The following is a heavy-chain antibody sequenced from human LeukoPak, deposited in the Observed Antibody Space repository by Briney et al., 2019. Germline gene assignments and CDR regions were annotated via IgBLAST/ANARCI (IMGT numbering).Heavy chain of an antibody. D-gene: IGHD2/OR15-2a*01. V-gene: IGHV3-48*04. CDR3: ARDSIPPKYDY. J-gene: IGHJ4*02. CDR1: GFTFSSYG. CDR2: ISSSSSTI. Sequence: GGSLRLSCAASGFTFSSYGMTWVRQAPGKGLEWVSYISSSSSTIYYADSVKGRFTISRDNAKNSLYLQMNSLRAEDTAVYYCARDSIPPKYDYWGQGTLVTVSS.